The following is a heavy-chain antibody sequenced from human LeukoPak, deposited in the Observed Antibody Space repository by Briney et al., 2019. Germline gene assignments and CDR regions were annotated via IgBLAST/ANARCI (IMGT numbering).Heavy chain of an antibody. CDR3: ARDIVNGPFVISLES. D-gene: IGHD2-21*01. Sequence: GGSLRLSCAASGFSLSTYEMNWIRQVPGKGLEWVSHISSGGNAQYYADSVRGRFTMSRDNAKNSLDLQMNSLRTEDTAVYYCARDIVNGPFVISLESWRQGALVSVSS. J-gene: IGHJ4*02. CDR2: ISSGGNAQ. V-gene: IGHV3-48*03. CDR1: GFSLSTYE.